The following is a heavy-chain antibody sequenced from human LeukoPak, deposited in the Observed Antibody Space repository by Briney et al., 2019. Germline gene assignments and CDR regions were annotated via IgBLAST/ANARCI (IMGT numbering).Heavy chain of an antibody. V-gene: IGHV3-33*01. Sequence: GGSLRLSCAASGFTLSSYGMHWVRQAPGKGLEWVAVIWYDGSKRYYADSVKGRFTISRDNAKNSLYLQMNSLRAEDTAVYYCARDLAAAAGPLGYWGQGTLVTVSS. CDR3: ARDLAAAAGPLGY. J-gene: IGHJ4*02. D-gene: IGHD6-13*01. CDR2: IWYDGSKR. CDR1: GFTLSSYG.